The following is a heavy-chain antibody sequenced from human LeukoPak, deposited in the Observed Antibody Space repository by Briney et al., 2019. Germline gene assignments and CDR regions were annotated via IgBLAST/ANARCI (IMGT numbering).Heavy chain of an antibody. CDR2: INPNSGGT. V-gene: IGHV1-2*02. D-gene: IGHD3-22*01. J-gene: IGHJ5*02. CDR1: GYTFTGYY. Sequence: ASVEVSCKASGYTFTGYYMHWVRQAPGQGLGWMGWINPNSGGTNYAQKFQGRVTMTRDTSISTAYMELSRLRSDDTAVYYCARVGYYYDSSGYYYPSWGQGTLVTVSS. CDR3: ARVGYYYDSSGYYYPS.